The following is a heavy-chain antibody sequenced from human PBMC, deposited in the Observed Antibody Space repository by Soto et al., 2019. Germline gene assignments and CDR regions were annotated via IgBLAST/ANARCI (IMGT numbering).Heavy chain of an antibody. CDR3: AREPKYCSSTSCQAAAYYYYGMDV. D-gene: IGHD2-2*01. J-gene: IGHJ6*02. CDR1: GDSVSSNSSA. V-gene: IGHV6-1*01. Sequence: SQTLSLTCGVSGDSVSSNSSACNLIRQSPSRGLEWLGRTYYRSKWYNDYAVSVKSRITINPDTSKNQFSLQLNSVAPEDTAVYYCAREPKYCSSTSCQAAAYYYYGMDVWGQGTTVTVSS. CDR2: TYYRSKWYN.